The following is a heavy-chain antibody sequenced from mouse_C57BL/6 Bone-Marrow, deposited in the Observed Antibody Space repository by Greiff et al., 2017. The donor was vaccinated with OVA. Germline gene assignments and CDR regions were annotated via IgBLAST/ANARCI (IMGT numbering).Heavy chain of an antibody. CDR2: IDPSDSYT. D-gene: IGHD2-3*01. V-gene: IGHV1-69*01. J-gene: IGHJ1*03. CDR3: ARSDGYYVLLYWYFDV. Sequence: VQLKQPGAELVMPGASVKLSCKASGYTFTSYWMHWVKQRPGQGLEWIGEIDPSDSYTNYNQKFKGKSTLTEDKSSSTAYMQLSSLTSEDSAVYYCARSDGYYVLLYWYFDVWGTGTTVTVSS. CDR1: GYTFTSYW.